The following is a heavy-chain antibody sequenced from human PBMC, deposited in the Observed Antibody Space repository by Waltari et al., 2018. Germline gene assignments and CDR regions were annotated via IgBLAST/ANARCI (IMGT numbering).Heavy chain of an antibody. J-gene: IGHJ5*02. CDR1: GGTFSSYA. Sequence: QVQLVQSGAEVKKPGSSVKVSCKASGGTFSSYAISWVRQAPGQGLEWMGGIIPSLGIANYAQKFQGRVTITADKSTSTAYMELSSLRSEDTAVYYCAREELGSAATFDPWGQGTLVTVSS. CDR3: AREELGSAATFDP. CDR2: IIPSLGIA. D-gene: IGHD1-7*01. V-gene: IGHV1-69*10.